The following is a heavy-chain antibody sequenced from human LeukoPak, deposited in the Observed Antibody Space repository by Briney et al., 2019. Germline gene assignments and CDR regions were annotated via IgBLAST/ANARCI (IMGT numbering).Heavy chain of an antibody. V-gene: IGHV1-18*01. CDR3: ARDSSIPDDY. CDR1: GGTFSSYA. CDR2: ISAYNGNT. Sequence: VASVKVSCKASGGTFSSYAISWVRRAPGQGLEWMGWISAYNGNTNYAQKLQGRVTMTTDTSTSTAYMELRSLRSDDTAVYYCARDSSIPDDYWGQGTLVTVSS. J-gene: IGHJ4*02.